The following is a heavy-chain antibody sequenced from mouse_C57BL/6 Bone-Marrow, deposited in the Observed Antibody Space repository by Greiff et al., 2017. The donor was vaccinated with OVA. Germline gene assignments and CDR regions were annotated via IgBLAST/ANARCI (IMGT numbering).Heavy chain of an antibody. Sequence: QVQLQQPGAELVRPGSSVKLSCKASGYTFTSYWMHWVKQRPIQGLEWIGNIDPSDSETHYNQKFKDKATLTVDKSSSTAYMQLSSLTSEDSAVYYCARSGVITTVVAEGYFDYWGQGTTLTVSS. CDR1: GYTFTSYW. CDR3: ARSGVITTVVAEGYFDY. V-gene: IGHV1-52*01. CDR2: IDPSDSET. D-gene: IGHD1-1*01. J-gene: IGHJ2*01.